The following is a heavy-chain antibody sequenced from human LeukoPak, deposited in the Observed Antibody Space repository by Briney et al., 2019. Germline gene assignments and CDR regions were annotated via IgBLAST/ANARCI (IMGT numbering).Heavy chain of an antibody. V-gene: IGHV3-9*01. Sequence: PGRSLRLSCAASGFTFDDYAMHWVRQAPGKGLEWVSGISWNSGSIGYADSVKGRFTIFRDNAKNSLYLQMNSLRAEDTALYYCAKGPVYSSGWCWNFDYWGQGTLVTVSS. CDR1: GFTFDDYA. D-gene: IGHD6-19*01. CDR2: ISWNSGSI. J-gene: IGHJ4*02. CDR3: AKGPVYSSGWCWNFDY.